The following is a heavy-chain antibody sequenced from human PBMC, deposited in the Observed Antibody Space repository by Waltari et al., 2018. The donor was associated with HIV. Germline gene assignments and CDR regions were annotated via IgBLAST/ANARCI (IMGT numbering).Heavy chain of an antibody. Sequence: EMKKPGASVRLSFRASGFLLADHYFHWERQGPGQTFEGVGISSAVDGSANSAQKFEPRATLTRDLFTGTLYMDWMSLKSDDTAVYFCARAGLGGLIQDFDIWGHGTQLIVSS. CDR1: GFLLADHY. V-gene: IGHV1-46*01. D-gene: IGHD1-26*01. J-gene: IGHJ4*01. CDR2: SSAVDGSA. CDR3: ARAGLGGLIQDFDI.